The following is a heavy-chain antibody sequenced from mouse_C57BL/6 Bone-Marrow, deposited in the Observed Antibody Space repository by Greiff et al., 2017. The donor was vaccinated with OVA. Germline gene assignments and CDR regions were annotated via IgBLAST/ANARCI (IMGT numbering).Heavy chain of an antibody. CDR3: GRLRPYFDV. CDR1: GYTFTSYW. V-gene: IGHV1-50*01. J-gene: IGHJ1*03. Sequence: VQLQQPGAELVKPGASVKLSCKASGYTFTSYWMQWVKQRPGQGLEWIGEIDPSDSYTNYNQKFKGKATLTVDPSSSTAYMQLSSLTSEDSAVYYCGRLRPYFDVWGTGTTVTVSS. CDR2: IDPSDSYT. D-gene: IGHD2-12*01.